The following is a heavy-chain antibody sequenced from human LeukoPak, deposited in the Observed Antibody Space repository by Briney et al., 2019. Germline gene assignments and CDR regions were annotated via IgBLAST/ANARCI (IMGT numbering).Heavy chain of an antibody. J-gene: IGHJ4*02. CDR1: GNTFTSSS. V-gene: IGHV1-46*01. D-gene: IGHD3-22*01. Sequence: ASVKVSCKASGNTFTSSSFHWVRQAPGQGLEWMGVINPSDGTIDYTQKFQGRVSLTRDTSISTAYMELSRLRSDDTAVYYCARDAVPVVVITEGYYFDYWGQGTLVTVSS. CDR2: INPSDGTI. CDR3: ARDAVPVVVITEGYYFDY.